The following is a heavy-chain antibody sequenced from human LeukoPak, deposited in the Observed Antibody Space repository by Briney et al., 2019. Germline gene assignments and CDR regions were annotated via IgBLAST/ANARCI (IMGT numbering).Heavy chain of an antibody. CDR1: GFTFSTYA. CDR2: ISGSGGST. D-gene: IGHD3-10*01. CDR3: AKSGGLSGSGRLAMDV. Sequence: GGSLRLSCAASGFTFSTYAMSWVRLAPGKGLEWVSGISGSGGSTYYADSVKGRFTSSRDNSNNTLYAQMNSLRVEGTAVYYCAKSGGLSGSGRLAMDVWGQGTTVTVSS. V-gene: IGHV3-23*01. J-gene: IGHJ6*02.